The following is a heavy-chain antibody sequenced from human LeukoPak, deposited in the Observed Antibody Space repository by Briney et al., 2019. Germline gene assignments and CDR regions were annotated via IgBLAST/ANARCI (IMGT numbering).Heavy chain of an antibody. J-gene: IGHJ5*02. CDR1: GGSISSYY. CDR2: IYYSGST. Sequence: SETLSLTCTVSGGSISSYYWSWLRQPPGKGMEWVGYIYYSGSTNYHPSLKSRVTISVDTSKNQFSLKLSSVTAADTAVYYCAREGAMVRGVMGFDPWGQGTLVTVSP. D-gene: IGHD3-10*01. CDR3: AREGAMVRGVMGFDP. V-gene: IGHV4-59*01.